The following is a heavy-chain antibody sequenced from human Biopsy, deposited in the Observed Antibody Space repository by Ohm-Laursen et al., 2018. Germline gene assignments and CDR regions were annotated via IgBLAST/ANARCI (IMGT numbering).Heavy chain of an antibody. J-gene: IGHJ2*01. CDR2: ISGTRNYI. CDR3: AKDQPDLAVVVAAHWYFDL. Sequence: SLRLSCTASGFTFSKFSMIWVRQAPGKGLEWVSSISGTRNYIYYRDSVKGRFTISRDNSKKTLYLQMNSLRAEDTAIYYCAKDQPDLAVVVAAHWYFDLWGRGTLVTVSS. CDR1: GFTFSKFS. D-gene: IGHD2-15*01. V-gene: IGHV3-21*04.